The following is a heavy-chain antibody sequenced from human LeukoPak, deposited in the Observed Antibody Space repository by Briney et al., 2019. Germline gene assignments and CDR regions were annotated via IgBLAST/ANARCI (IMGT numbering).Heavy chain of an antibody. CDR2: IYYSGST. CDR1: GGSISSGGYY. CDR3: ASQAYCGGDCYPDFDY. D-gene: IGHD2-21*02. Sequence: SETLSLTCAVSGGSISSGGYYWSWIRQPPGKGLEWIGYIYYSGSTYYNPSLKSRVTISVDTSKNQFSLKLSSVTAADTAVYYCASQAYCGGDCYPDFDYWGQGTLVTVSS. J-gene: IGHJ4*02. V-gene: IGHV4-30-4*01.